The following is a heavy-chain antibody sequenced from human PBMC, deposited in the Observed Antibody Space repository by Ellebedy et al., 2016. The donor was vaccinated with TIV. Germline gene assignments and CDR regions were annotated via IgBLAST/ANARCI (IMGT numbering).Heavy chain of an antibody. CDR3: ARMFYYGAGNIYGMDV. D-gene: IGHD3-10*01. J-gene: IGHJ6*02. Sequence: MPSETLSLTCAVSGDTVSSNSAAWNWIRQSPSRGLEWLGRTYYRSRWYNDYAVSVKGRITFNSDTSKNHLSLQLDSVTPEDTAVYYCARMFYYGAGNIYGMDVWGQGTAVTVSS. V-gene: IGHV6-1*01. CDR1: GDTVSSNSAA. CDR2: TYYRSRWYN.